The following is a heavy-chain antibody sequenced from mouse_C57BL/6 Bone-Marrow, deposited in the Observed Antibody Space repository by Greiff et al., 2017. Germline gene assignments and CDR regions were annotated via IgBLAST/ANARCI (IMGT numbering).Heavy chain of an antibody. Sequence: VQLKESGGDLVKPGGSLKLSCAASGFTFSSYGMSWVRQTPDKRLEWVATISSGGSYTYYPDSVKGRFTISRDNAKNTLYLQMSSLKSEDTAMYYYASRRGYFDYWGQGTTLTVSS. V-gene: IGHV5-6*01. CDR2: ISSGGSYT. CDR3: ASRRGYFDY. CDR1: GFTFSSYG. J-gene: IGHJ2*01.